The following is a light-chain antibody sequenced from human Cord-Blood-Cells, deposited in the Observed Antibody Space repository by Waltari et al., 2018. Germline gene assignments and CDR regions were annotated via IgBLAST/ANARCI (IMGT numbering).Light chain of an antibody. CDR3: QQRSNWPLT. CDR1: QCVSSY. J-gene: IGKJ4*01. CDR2: DAS. Sequence: EIVLTQSPATLYLSPGERATLSCRASQCVSSYLAWYQQKPGQAPRLLIYDASNRATGIPARFSGSGSGTDFTLTISSLEPEDFAVYYCQQRSNWPLTFGGGTKVEIK. V-gene: IGKV3-11*01.